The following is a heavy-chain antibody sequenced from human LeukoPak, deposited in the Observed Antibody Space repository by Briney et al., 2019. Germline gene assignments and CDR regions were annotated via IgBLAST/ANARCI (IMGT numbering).Heavy chain of an antibody. CDR2: ISSSGSTI. CDR3: ARAAPPHYAFDI. Sequence: GGSLRLSCAASGFTFSSYEMSWVRQAPGKGLEWVSYISSSGSTIYYADSVKGRFTISRDNAKNSLYLQMNSLRAEDTAVYYCARAAPPHYAFDIWGQGTMVTVSS. V-gene: IGHV3-48*03. CDR1: GFTFSSYE. J-gene: IGHJ3*02.